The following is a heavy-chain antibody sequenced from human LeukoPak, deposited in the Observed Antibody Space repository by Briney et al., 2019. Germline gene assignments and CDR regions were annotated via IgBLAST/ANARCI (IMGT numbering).Heavy chain of an antibody. J-gene: IGHJ5*02. CDR2: IYYSGST. D-gene: IGHD6-19*01. Sequence: PSETLSLTCTVSGGSISSSSYYWGWIRQPPGKRLEWIGSIYYSGSTYYNPSLKSRVTISVDTSKNQFSLKLSSVTAADTAVYYCARLPPRSSGWYVPTERFDPWGQGTLVTVSS. V-gene: IGHV4-39*01. CDR3: ARLPPRSSGWYVPTERFDP. CDR1: GGSISSSSYY.